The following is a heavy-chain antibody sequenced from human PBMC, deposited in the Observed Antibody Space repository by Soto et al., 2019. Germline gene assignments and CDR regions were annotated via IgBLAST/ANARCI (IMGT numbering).Heavy chain of an antibody. CDR1: GFTFTTYA. D-gene: IGHD1-26*01. Sequence: QVQLMESGGGVVQPGRSLRLSCAASGFTFTTYAMHWVRQAPGKGLEWVAVITPDGTEQYYADSVKGRFTISRDNSKTTLYLQMNSRGLEDMYIYLCAKRRILGAQGMAYFDLWGRGTLVTVSS. CDR2: ITPDGTEQ. J-gene: IGHJ2*01. V-gene: IGHV3-30*18. CDR3: AKRRILGAQGMAYFDL.